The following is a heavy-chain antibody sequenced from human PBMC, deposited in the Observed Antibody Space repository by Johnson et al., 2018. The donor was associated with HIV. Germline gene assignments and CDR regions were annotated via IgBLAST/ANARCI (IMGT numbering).Heavy chain of an antibody. CDR1: GFTFSSYA. CDR2: ISYDGSNK. J-gene: IGHJ3*02. V-gene: IGHV3-30-3*02. CDR3: AKVRGDFWSGYYGGLNDAFDI. Sequence: QVQLVESGGGVVQPGGSLRLSCAASGFTFSSYAMHWVRQAPGKGLEWVAVISYDGSNKYYADSVKGRFTISRDTSKNTLYLQMNSLRAEDTAVYYCAKVRGDFWSGYYGGLNDAFDIWGQGTMVTVSS. D-gene: IGHD3-3*01.